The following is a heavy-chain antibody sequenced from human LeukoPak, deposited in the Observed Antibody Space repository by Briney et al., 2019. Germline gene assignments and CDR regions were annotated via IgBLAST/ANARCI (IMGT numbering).Heavy chain of an antibody. Sequence: GESLKISCKGSGYSFTSYWIGWVRQMPGKGLEWMGIIYPGDSDTRYSPSFQGQVTISADKSISTAYLQWSSLKAPDTAMYYCARSTYDFWSGYYFDYWGQGTLVTVSS. D-gene: IGHD3-3*01. CDR3: ARSTYDFWSGYYFDY. J-gene: IGHJ4*02. V-gene: IGHV5-51*01. CDR2: IYPGDSDT. CDR1: GYSFTSYW.